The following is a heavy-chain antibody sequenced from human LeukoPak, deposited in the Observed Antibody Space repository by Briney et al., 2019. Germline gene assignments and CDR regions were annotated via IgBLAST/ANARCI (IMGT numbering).Heavy chain of an antibody. CDR1: GGSISSSSYY. J-gene: IGHJ1*01. CDR3: ARAGDGAARFQY. V-gene: IGHV4-39*01. CDR2: IYYSGST. D-gene: IGHD6-6*01. Sequence: SETLSLTCTVSGGSISSSSYYWGWIRQPPGKGLEWIGSIYYSGSTYYNPSLKSRVTISVDTSKNQFSLKLSSVTAADTAVYYCARAGDGAARFQYWGQGTLVTVSS.